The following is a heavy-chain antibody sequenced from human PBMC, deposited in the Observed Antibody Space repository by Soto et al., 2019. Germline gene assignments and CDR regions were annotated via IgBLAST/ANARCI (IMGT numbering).Heavy chain of an antibody. V-gene: IGHV4-30-4*01. CDR3: AREWTDDLTRLDY. D-gene: IGHD1-1*01. J-gene: IGHJ4*02. CDR2: IYYSGST. Sequence: QVQLQESGPGLVKPSQTLSLTCTVSGGSISSGDYYWSWIRQPPGKGLEWIGYIYYSGSTYYNPSLKSRVXXSXDXXKNQFSLKLSSVTAADTAVYYCAREWTDDLTRLDYWGQGTLVTVSS. CDR1: GGSISSGDYY.